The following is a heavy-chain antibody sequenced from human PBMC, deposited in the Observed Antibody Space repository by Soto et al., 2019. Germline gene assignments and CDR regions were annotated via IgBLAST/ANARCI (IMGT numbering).Heavy chain of an antibody. J-gene: IGHJ4*02. V-gene: IGHV3-49*03. D-gene: IGHD3-3*01. CDR3: TRDRYDFWSGYHISPFDY. CDR1: GFTFGDYA. Sequence: GGSLRLSCTASGFTFGDYAMSWFRQAPGKGLEWVGFIRSKAYGGTTEYAASVKGRFTISRDDSKSIAYLQMNSLKTEDTAVYYCTRDRYDFWSGYHISPFDYWGQGTLVTVSS. CDR2: IRSKAYGGTT.